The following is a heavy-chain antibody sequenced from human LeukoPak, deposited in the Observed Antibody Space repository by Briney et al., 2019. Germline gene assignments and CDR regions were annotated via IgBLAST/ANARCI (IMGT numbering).Heavy chain of an antibody. CDR3: AMMYYDILTGYFDFDY. CDR2: IYSGGST. V-gene: IGHV3-66*02. CDR1: GFTVSSNY. J-gene: IGHJ4*02. D-gene: IGHD3-9*01. Sequence: GGSLRLSCAASGFTVSSNYMSWVRQAPGKGLEWVSVIYSGGSTYYADSVKGRFNISRDHSKNTLYLQMNSLRAEDTAVYYCAMMYYDILTGYFDFDYWGQGTLVTVSS.